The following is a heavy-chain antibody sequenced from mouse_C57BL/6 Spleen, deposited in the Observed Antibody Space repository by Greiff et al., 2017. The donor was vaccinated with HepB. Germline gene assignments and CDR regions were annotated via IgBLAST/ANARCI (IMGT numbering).Heavy chain of an antibody. CDR3: ARNEGYDGYLYYAMDY. CDR2: INPSNGGT. D-gene: IGHD2-3*01. J-gene: IGHJ4*01. CDR1: GYTFTSYW. V-gene: IGHV1-53*01. Sequence: QVQLQQSGTELVKPGASVKLSCKASGYTFTSYWMHWVKQRPGQGLEWIGNINPSNGGTNYNEKFKSKATLTVDKSSSTAYMQLSSLTSEDSAVYYCARNEGYDGYLYYAMDYWGQGTSVTVSS.